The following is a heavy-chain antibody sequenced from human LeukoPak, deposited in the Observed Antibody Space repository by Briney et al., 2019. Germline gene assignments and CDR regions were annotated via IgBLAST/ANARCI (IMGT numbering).Heavy chain of an antibody. CDR1: GGSMSSYF. CDR2: IYYCGST. J-gene: IGHJ4*02. V-gene: IGHV4-59*08. D-gene: IGHD1-14*01. CDR3: ARHDAHYHTPDY. Sequence: SETLSLTCTVSGGSMSSYFWSWVRQPPGKGLEWIGDIYYCGSTNYNPSLKSRVTISVDTSKNQFSLNLSSVTAADTAVYYCARHDAHYHTPDYWGQGTLVTVSS.